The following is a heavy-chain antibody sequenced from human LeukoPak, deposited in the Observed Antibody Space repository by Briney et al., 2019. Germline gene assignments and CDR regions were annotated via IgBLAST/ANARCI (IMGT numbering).Heavy chain of an antibody. V-gene: IGHV1-69*13. CDR3: ARAAIRGPDPSTFDFDY. CDR1: GYTFTAFY. Sequence: GTSVKVSCKASGYTFTAFYMHWVRQAPGQGLEWMGGIIPIFGTANYAQKFQGRVTITADESTSTAYMELSSLRSEDTAVYYCARAAIRGPDPSTFDFDYWGQGTLVTVSS. J-gene: IGHJ4*02. CDR2: IIPIFGTA. D-gene: IGHD2/OR15-2a*01.